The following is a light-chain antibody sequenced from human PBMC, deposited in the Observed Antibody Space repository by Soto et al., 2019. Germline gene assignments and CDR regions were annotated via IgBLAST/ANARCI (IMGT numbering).Light chain of an antibody. CDR3: SSYAGGNNWV. V-gene: IGLV2-8*01. CDR1: SSDVGGYNY. J-gene: IGLJ3*02. Sequence: QSALTQPASVSGSPGQSITISCTGTSSDVGGYNYVSWYQQHPGKAPKLMIYEVTKRPSGVPDRFSGSKSANTASLTVSGLQAEDEADYYCSSYAGGNNWVFGGGTKLTVL. CDR2: EVT.